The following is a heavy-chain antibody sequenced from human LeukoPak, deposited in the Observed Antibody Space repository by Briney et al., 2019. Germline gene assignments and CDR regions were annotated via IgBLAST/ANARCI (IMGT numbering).Heavy chain of an antibody. CDR2: INPNSGGT. J-gene: IGHJ6*03. CDR3: ARGVFAPNNYYYYYYMDV. V-gene: IGHV1-2*02. Sequence: ASVKVSYKASGYTFTGYYMHWVRQAPGQGLEWMGWINPNSGGTNYAQKFQGRVTMTRDTSISTAYMELSRLRSDDTAVYYCARGVFAPNNYYYYYYMDVWGKGTTVTVSS. CDR1: GYTFTGYY. D-gene: IGHD2-8*01.